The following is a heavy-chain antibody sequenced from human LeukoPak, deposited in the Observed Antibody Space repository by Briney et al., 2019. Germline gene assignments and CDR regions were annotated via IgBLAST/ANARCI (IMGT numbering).Heavy chain of an antibody. CDR3: ARDRGRGPCDP. V-gene: IGHV3-48*01. CDR1: GFTFSSYS. D-gene: IGHD1-26*01. J-gene: IGHJ5*02. CDR2: ISSGSSTI. Sequence: PRGSLRLSCAASGFTFSSYSMNWVRQAPGKGLEWVSFISSGSSTIYYADSVKGRFTISRDNAKNSLYLQMNSLRAEDTAVYYCARDRGRGPCDPWGQGTLVTVSS.